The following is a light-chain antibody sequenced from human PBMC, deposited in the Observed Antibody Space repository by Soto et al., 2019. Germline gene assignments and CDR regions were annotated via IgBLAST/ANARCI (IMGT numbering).Light chain of an antibody. CDR1: NIGSKN. J-gene: IGLJ3*02. V-gene: IGLV3-9*01. CDR2: RDS. CDR3: QVWDIITARV. Sequence: SYELTQPLSVSVALGQTARITCGGNNIGSKNVHWYQQKPGQAPVLVIYRDSNRPSGIPERFSGSNSGNKATLTISRAQAGDEADYDCQVWDIITARVFGGGTKRTVL.